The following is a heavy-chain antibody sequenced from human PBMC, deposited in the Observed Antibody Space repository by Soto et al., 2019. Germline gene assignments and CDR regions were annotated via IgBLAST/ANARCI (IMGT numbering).Heavy chain of an antibody. J-gene: IGHJ3*02. Sequence: ASVKVSCKASGYTFTSYDINWVRQATGQGLEWMGWMNPNSGNTGYAQKFQGRVTMTRNTSISTAYMELSSLRSEDTAVYYCARNDYGDYRFAFDIWGQGTMVTVSS. CDR3: ARNDYGDYRFAFDI. CDR2: MNPNSGNT. CDR1: GYTFTSYD. V-gene: IGHV1-8*01. D-gene: IGHD4-17*01.